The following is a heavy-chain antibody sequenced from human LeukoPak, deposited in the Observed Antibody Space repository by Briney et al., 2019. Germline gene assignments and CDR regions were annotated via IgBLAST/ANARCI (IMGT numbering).Heavy chain of an antibody. V-gene: IGHV4-39*07. Sequence: SETLSLTCRVSGVSISSGSNYWGWIRQPPGKTLEWIGSIYYSGSTYYNPSLKSRVTISVDTSKNQFSLKLSSVTAADTAVYYCARGSPPFLPAAMDYWGQGTLVTVSS. J-gene: IGHJ4*02. D-gene: IGHD2-2*01. CDR3: ARGSPPFLPAAMDY. CDR2: IYYSGST. CDR1: GVSISSGSNY.